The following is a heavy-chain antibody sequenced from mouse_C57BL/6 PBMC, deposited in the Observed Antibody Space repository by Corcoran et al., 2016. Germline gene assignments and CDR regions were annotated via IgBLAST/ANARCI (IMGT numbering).Heavy chain of an antibody. CDR1: GYTFTTYG. D-gene: IGHD1-1*01. J-gene: IGHJ1*03. CDR3: ARDGSSYWYIDV. Sequence: QIQLVQSGPELKKPGETVKISCKASGYTFTTYGMSWVKQAPGKGLKWMGWINTYSGVPTYADDFKGRFAFSLETSASTAYLQINNLKNEDTATYFCARDGSSYWYIDVGGTGTTVTVS. CDR2: INTYSGVP. V-gene: IGHV9-3*01.